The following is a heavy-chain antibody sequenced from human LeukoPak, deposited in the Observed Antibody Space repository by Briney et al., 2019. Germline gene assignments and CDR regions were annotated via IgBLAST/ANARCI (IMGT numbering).Heavy chain of an antibody. CDR1: GYSFTGYY. V-gene: IGHV1-46*01. D-gene: IGHD4-17*01. Sequence: ASVKVSCKASGYSFTGYYMHWVRQAPGQGLEWMGIINPSGGRTSYAQKFQGRVTMTRDMSTSTVYMELSSMRSEDTAVYYCARGAYGDYDFDYWGQGTLVTVSS. CDR3: ARGAYGDYDFDY. J-gene: IGHJ4*02. CDR2: INPSGGRT.